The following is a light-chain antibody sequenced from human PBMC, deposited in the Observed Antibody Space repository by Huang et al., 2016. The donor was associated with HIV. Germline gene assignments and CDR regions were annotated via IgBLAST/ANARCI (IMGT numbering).Light chain of an antibody. J-gene: IGKJ2*01. V-gene: IGKV6-21*02. CDR1: QSIGNS. CDR3: HQSRSFPYT. Sequence: DIVLTQSPDFQSVTPKEKVTITCRASQSIGNSLIWYQQKPGQSPSLLIKYASQSISGVPSRFSGSGFGTDFTLTINSLESEDAATYYCHQSRSFPYTFGQGTRLEIK. CDR2: YAS.